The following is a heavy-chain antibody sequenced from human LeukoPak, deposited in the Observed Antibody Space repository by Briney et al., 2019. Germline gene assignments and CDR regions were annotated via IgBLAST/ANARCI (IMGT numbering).Heavy chain of an antibody. CDR2: IKSKTYGGTE. D-gene: IGHD5-24*01. V-gene: IGHV3-15*01. CDR1: GFTFSDAW. Sequence: GGSLRLSCAASGFTFSDAWMSWVRHIPGKGLEWAGRIKSKTYGGTEDYPAPVNGRFTISRDDSKNILYLQMDSLKTEDTGVYYCTTHNLQYYYDYWGQGTLVTVSS. CDR3: TTHNLQYYYDY. J-gene: IGHJ4*02.